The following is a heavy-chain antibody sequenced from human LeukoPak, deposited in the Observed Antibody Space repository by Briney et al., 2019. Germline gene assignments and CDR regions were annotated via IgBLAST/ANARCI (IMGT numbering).Heavy chain of an antibody. V-gene: IGHV1-18*01. CDR2: ISAYNGYT. CDR1: GYTFTSYG. CDR3: ARDKAVTTEVTQHFQH. Sequence: ASVKVSCKASGYTFTSYGISWVRQAPGQGLEWMGWISAYNGYTDYAQKFQFRVTMTTDISTSTAYMELRSLRSDDTAVYYCARDKAVTTEVTQHFQHWGQGTLVTVSS. J-gene: IGHJ1*01. D-gene: IGHD4-23*01.